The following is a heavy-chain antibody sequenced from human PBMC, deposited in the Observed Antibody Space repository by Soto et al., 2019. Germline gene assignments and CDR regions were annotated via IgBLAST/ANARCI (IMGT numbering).Heavy chain of an antibody. D-gene: IGHD3-22*01. CDR2: INPSGGST. Sequence: ASGKVSCKASGYTFTSYYMHWVRQAPGQGLEWMGIINPSGGSTSYAQKFQGRVTMTRDTSTSTVYMELSSLRSEDTAVYYCARALYYYDSSLLFYFDYWGQGTLVTVSS. CDR1: GYTFTSYY. V-gene: IGHV1-46*01. CDR3: ARALYYYDSSLLFYFDY. J-gene: IGHJ4*02.